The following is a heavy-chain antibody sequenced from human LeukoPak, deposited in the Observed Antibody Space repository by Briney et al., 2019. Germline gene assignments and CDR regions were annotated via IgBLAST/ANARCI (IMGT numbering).Heavy chain of an antibody. CDR2: IYYSGST. J-gene: IGHJ5*02. V-gene: IGHV4-59*08. CDR1: GASISSYF. D-gene: IGHD3-10*01. Sequence: SETLSLTCTVSGASISSYFWTWIRQSPGKGLEWLGYIYYSGSTNYNPSLKSRVTISVDKSKNQFSLKLNSVTAADTAVHYCARYDYGSGYPGSWLDPWGQGTLVTVSS. CDR3: ARYDYGSGYPGSWLDP.